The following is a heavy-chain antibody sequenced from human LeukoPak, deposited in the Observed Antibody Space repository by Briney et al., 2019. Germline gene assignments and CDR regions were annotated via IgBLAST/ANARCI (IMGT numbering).Heavy chain of an antibody. D-gene: IGHD1-26*01. V-gene: IGHV3-48*04. CDR3: ARGYSGTYPNV. Sequence: GGSLRLSCAASGFIFSAYSMNWVRQAPGKGLEWLSYISDSSDIIYYADSVKGRFTISRDNAKDSLYLQMNSLRAEDTAIYYCARGYSGTYPNVWGQGTMVTVSS. CDR2: ISDSSDII. J-gene: IGHJ3*01. CDR1: GFIFSAYS.